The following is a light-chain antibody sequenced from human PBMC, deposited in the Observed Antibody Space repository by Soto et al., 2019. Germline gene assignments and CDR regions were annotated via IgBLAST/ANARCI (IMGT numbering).Light chain of an antibody. CDR1: SSDVGTYDR. J-gene: IGLJ2*01. V-gene: IGLV2-23*01. CDR2: EGS. Sequence: QSVLTQPASVSGSPGQSITISCPGPSSDVGTYDRVSWYQQNPGKAPKLMIYEGSRRPSGVSNRFSGSKSGNTASLTISGLQAEDEADYYCCSYAGSSTLVFGGGTKLTVL. CDR3: CSYAGSSTLV.